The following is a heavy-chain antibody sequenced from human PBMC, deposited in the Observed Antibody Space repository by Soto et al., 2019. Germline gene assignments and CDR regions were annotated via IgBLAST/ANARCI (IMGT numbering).Heavy chain of an antibody. CDR1: GFTFSSYA. J-gene: IGHJ4*02. CDR3: ARNMVRGANKPYYFDY. D-gene: IGHD3-10*01. Sequence: QVQLVESGGGVVQPGRSLRLSCAASGFTFSSYAMHWVRQAPGKGLEWVAVISYDGSNKYYADSVKGRFTISRDNSKNTLYLQMNSLRAEDTAVYYCARNMVRGANKPYYFDYWGQGTLVTVSS. CDR2: ISYDGSNK. V-gene: IGHV3-30-3*01.